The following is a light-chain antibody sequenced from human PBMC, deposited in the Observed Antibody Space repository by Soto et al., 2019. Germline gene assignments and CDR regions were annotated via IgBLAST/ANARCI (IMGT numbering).Light chain of an antibody. CDR3: MQALQSLT. Sequence: EIVMTQSPLTLPVTPGEPASISCRSSQSLLYNNTYNYLDWYVQKPGQSPQLLIYFGSNRAPGVPDRFSGSGSGTDFTLKINRVEAEDVGTYYCMQALQSLTFGQATRLEIQ. J-gene: IGKJ5*01. V-gene: IGKV2-28*01. CDR1: QSLLYNNTYNY. CDR2: FGS.